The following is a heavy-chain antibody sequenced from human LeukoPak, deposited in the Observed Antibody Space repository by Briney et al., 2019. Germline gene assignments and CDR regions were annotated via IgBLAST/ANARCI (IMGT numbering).Heavy chain of an antibody. CDR3: SRETGDYGDYVALWYCDL. CDR2: IIPILGIA. J-gene: IGHJ2*01. Sequence: SVKVSCKASGGTFSSYTISWVRQAPGQGLEWMGRIIPILGIANYAQKFQGRVTITADKSTSTAYMELSSLRSEDTAVYYCSRETGDYGDYVALWYCDLWCRGTLVNVSS. CDR1: GGTFSSYT. V-gene: IGHV1-69*04. D-gene: IGHD4-17*01.